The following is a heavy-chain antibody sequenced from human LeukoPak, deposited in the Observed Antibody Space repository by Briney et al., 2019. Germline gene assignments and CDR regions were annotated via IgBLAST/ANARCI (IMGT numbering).Heavy chain of an antibody. CDR1: GGSISSYY. V-gene: IGHV4-59*01. Sequence: PSETLSLTCTVSGGSISSYYWSWIRQPPGKGLEWIGYIYYSGSTNYNPSLKSRVTISVDTSKNQFSLKLSSVTAADTAVYYCARGLLWLGELSAFDIWGQGTMVTVSS. CDR2: IYYSGST. CDR3: ARGLLWLGELSAFDI. D-gene: IGHD3-10*01. J-gene: IGHJ3*02.